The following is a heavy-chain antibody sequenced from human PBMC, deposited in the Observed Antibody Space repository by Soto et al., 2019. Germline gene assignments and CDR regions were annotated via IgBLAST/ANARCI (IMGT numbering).Heavy chain of an antibody. CDR1: GYTFTNYG. CDR2: ISGYKGNT. J-gene: IGHJ6*02. V-gene: IGHV1-18*01. CDR3: AREGQAPYYYYGMDV. Sequence: ASVKVSCKASGYTFTNYGFSWVRQALGQGLEWMGRISGYKGNTKYAEKFQGRVTMTTDTSTSTAHMELRSLRSDDTAVYYCAREGQAPYYYYGMDVWGQGTAVTVSS.